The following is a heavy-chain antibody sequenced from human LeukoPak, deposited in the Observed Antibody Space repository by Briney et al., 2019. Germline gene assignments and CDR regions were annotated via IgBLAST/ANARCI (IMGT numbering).Heavy chain of an antibody. CDR1: GFTFDDYA. Sequence: GRSLRLSCAASGFTFDDYAMHWVRQAPGKGLEWVSGISWNSGSIGYADSVKGRFTISRDNAKNSLYLQMNSLRAEDMALYYCAKDLMVGATTTEAFDIWGQGTMVTVSS. V-gene: IGHV3-9*03. D-gene: IGHD1-26*01. J-gene: IGHJ3*02. CDR3: AKDLMVGATTTEAFDI. CDR2: ISWNSGSI.